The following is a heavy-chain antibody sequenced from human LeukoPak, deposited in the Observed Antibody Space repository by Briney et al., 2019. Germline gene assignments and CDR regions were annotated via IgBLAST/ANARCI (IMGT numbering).Heavy chain of an antibody. CDR2: IWYDGSNK. V-gene: IGHV3-33*01. CDR1: GFTFSSYG. Sequence: GGSLRLSCAASGFTFSSYGMHWVRQAPGKGLEWVAVIWYDGSNKYYADSVKGRFTISRDNSKNTLYLRMNSLRDEDTAVYYCARDPVAIFGVVTDAFDIWGQGTMVTVSS. J-gene: IGHJ3*02. D-gene: IGHD3-3*01. CDR3: ARDPVAIFGVVTDAFDI.